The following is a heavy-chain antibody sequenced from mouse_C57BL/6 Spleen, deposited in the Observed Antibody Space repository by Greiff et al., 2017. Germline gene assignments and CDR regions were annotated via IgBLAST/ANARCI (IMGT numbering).Heavy chain of an antibody. Sequence: QVQLQQSGAELVKPGASVKLSCKASGYTFTSYWMQWVKQRPGQGLEWIGGIDPSDSYTNYNQKFKGKATLTVDTSSSTAYMQLSSLTSEDSAVYYCARCYYGSSHFAYWGQGTLVTVSA. V-gene: IGHV1-50*01. J-gene: IGHJ3*01. CDR1: GYTFTSYW. CDR2: IDPSDSYT. CDR3: ARCYYGSSHFAY. D-gene: IGHD1-1*01.